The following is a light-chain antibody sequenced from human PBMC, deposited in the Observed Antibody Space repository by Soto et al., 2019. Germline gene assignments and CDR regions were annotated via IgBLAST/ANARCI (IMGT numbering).Light chain of an antibody. CDR2: SLH. V-gene: IGLV1-44*01. Sequence: QSVLTQPPSASGTPGQRVTISCSGSSSTIGSNTVNWYQQFPGRAPKLLMYSLHQRPSGVPDRFSGSKSVTSASLVISGLQSEDEADYYCAAWDDSLNGWVFGGGTKLTVL. J-gene: IGLJ3*02. CDR1: SSTIGSNT. CDR3: AAWDDSLNGWV.